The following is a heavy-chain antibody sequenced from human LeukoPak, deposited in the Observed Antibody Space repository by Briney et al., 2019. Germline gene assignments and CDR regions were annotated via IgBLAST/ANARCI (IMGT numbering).Heavy chain of an antibody. D-gene: IGHD3-10*01. CDR1: GFTFSSSW. CDR3: ARADYYGSGSYYWK. V-gene: IGHV3-7*01. J-gene: IGHJ4*02. CDR2: IKEDGSEK. Sequence: GGSLRLSCAASGFTFSSSWMRWVRQAPGKALESVANIKEDGSEKYYVDSVKGRFTISRDNAKNSVHLQMNSLRAEDTAVYYCARADYYGSGSYYWKWGQGTLVTVSS.